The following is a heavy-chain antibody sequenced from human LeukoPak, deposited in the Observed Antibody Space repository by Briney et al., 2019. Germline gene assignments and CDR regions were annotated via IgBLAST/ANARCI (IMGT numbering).Heavy chain of an antibody. J-gene: IGHJ4*02. CDR1: GYTFTGYY. Sequence: ASVKVSCKASGYTFTGYYMHWVRQAPGQGLEWMGWINPNSGGTNYAQKFQGRVTMTRDTSISTAYMELSRLRSDDTAVYYCARGPYYDYVWGGFIDYWGQGTLVTVSS. V-gene: IGHV1-2*02. CDR2: INPNSGGT. CDR3: ARGPYYDYVWGGFIDY. D-gene: IGHD3-16*01.